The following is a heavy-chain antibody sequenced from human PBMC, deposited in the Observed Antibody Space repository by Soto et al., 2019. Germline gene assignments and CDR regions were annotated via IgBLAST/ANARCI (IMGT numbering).Heavy chain of an antibody. V-gene: IGHV4-39*01. J-gene: IGHJ5*02. Sequence: SETLSLTCSVSGGSINSSSYFWGWVRQPPGKGLEWIGSIYYSGSTYYNPSLRSRVTISVDTSRNQFSLKLSSVTAADTAVFYCARHYSSGSRNWFDPWGQGTLVTVSS. CDR2: IYYSGST. CDR3: ARHYSSGSRNWFDP. CDR1: GGSINSSSYF. D-gene: IGHD6-19*01.